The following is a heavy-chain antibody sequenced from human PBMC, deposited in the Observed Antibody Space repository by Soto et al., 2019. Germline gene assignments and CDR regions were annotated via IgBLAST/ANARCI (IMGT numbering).Heavy chain of an antibody. V-gene: IGHV1-69*19. J-gene: IGHJ6*02. D-gene: IGHD3-22*01. CDR1: GGTLSNSA. CDR3: ATGLIVVVGSRAYYGMDV. CDR2: IIPVFGIV. Sequence: QLQLAQSGADVKKAGSSVKVSCKASGGTLSNSAFSWVRQAPGQGLEWMGGIIPVFGIVNYAQKFQDRVTITADESTSTAYMELRSLRSEDTAVYFCATGLIVVVGSRAYYGMDVWGQGTTVTV.